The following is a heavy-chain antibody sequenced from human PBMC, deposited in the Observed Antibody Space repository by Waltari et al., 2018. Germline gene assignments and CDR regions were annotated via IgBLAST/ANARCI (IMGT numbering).Heavy chain of an antibody. CDR2: IKEDGSKE. CDR3: ARDWEGERPNFDY. CDR1: GFRFSNYW. D-gene: IGHD1-26*01. V-gene: IGHV3-7*04. J-gene: IGHJ4*02. Sequence: EVQLVESGGGLVEPGGSLRRSCVASGFRFSNYWMRWVRQAPGKGLEWVADIKEDGSKEYYLGSVKGRFTISRDNAKNSVYLQMNSLRPEDTAVYYCARDWEGERPNFDYWGQGTLVTVSS.